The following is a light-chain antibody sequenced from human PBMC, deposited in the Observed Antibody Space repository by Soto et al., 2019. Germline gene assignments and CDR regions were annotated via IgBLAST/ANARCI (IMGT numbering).Light chain of an antibody. CDR3: CSYAGSSTYV. J-gene: IGLJ1*01. Sequence: QSALSQPASVSGSLGQSITISCTGTSSDVGSYNLVSWYQQHPGKAPKLMIYEGSKRPSGVSNRFSGPKSGNTASLTISGLQAEDEADYYCCSYAGSSTYVFGTGTKVTVL. CDR2: EGS. V-gene: IGLV2-23*01. CDR1: SSDVGSYNL.